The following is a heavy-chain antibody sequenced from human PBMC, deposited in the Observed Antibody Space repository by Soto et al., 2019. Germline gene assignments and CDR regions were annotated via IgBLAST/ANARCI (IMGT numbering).Heavy chain of an antibody. CDR2: ISHDGGT. J-gene: IGHJ6*02. CDR1: GGSFDDFY. Sequence: QVHLQQWGAGLLRPSETLSLTCAFYGGSFDDFYWSWVRQSPGKGLEWIGEISHDGGTNYSPSLASRSSISADTSKNQFSLHLKSVTAADTGLYYCARGQLVWYGDLTPYYRDMDVWGQGTTVTVSS. CDR3: ARGQLVWYGDLTPYYRDMDV. D-gene: IGHD3-10*01. V-gene: IGHV4-34*02.